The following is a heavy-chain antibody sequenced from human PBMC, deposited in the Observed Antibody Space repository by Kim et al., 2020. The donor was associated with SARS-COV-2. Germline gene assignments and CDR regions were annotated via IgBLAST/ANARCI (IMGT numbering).Heavy chain of an antibody. CDR3: AKDMLSSSALDY. V-gene: IGHV3-9*01. CDR2: ISWNSGSI. CDR1: GFTFGDYD. Sequence: GGSLRLSCAASGFTFGDYDMHWVRQAPGKGLEWVSGISWNSGSIGYADSVKGRFTISRDNAKNSLYLQMNSLRAEDTALYYCAKDMLSSSALDYWGQGTL. D-gene: IGHD3-16*01. J-gene: IGHJ4*02.